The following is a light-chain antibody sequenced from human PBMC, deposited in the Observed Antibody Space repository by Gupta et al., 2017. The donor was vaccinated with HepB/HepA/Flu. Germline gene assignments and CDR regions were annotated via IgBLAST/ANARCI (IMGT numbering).Light chain of an antibody. CDR3: QQFYSIPFT. Sequence: DIVMTQSPDSLAVSLGGRATINCKSSRSVLYPTNNKNHLAWFQQKSGQPPKRLIYWASTRESGVPDRFSGSGSGTDFTLTISSLQAEDVAVYFCQQFYSIPFTFGGGTKVEIK. J-gene: IGKJ4*01. CDR1: RSVLYPTNNKNH. CDR2: WAS. V-gene: IGKV4-1*01.